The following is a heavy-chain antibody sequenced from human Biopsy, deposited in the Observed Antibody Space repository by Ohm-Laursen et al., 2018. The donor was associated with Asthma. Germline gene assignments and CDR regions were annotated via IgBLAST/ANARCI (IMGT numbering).Heavy chain of an antibody. CDR3: VRGSSSWHHGPFHYYYGLDV. CDR2: IYYSGTT. J-gene: IGHJ6*02. V-gene: IGHV4-39*01. Sequence: GTLSLTCRLSSGSGGYMRSGNYYWGWIRQPPGKGLEWIGSIYYSGTTYYSPSLESRVTVSADTSKNQFSLKLTPVNAADTAVYYCVRGSSSWHHGPFHYYYGLDVWGQGTTATVSS. CDR1: GGYMRSGNYY. D-gene: IGHD6-13*01.